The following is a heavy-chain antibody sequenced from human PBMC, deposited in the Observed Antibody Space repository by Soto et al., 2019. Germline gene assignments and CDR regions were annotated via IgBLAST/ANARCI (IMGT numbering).Heavy chain of an antibody. Sequence: SETLSLTCTVSGGSISSSSYYWGWIRQPPGKGLEWIGSIYYSGSTYYNPSLKSRVTISVDTSKNQFSLKLSSVTAADTAVYYCARQRAYCSGGSCYPDYFSYWGRRSLV. CDR3: ARQRAYCSGGSCYPDYFSY. CDR1: GGSISSSSYY. D-gene: IGHD2-15*01. CDR2: IYYSGST. J-gene: IGHJ4*02. V-gene: IGHV4-39*01.